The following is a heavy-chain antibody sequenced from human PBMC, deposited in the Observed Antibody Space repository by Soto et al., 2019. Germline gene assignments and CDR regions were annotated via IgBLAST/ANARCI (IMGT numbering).Heavy chain of an antibody. CDR3: GRDEVRNGVGV. Sequence: EVRLVESGGGLVQPGGSLRLSCVASGFTFTSYWMSWVRQAPGKGLEWVANIKGDGSEKRYVDYVKGRLTISRDNAKNSVYLQMNSLRVEDTALYYCGRDEVRNGVGVWGQGTTVTVSS. J-gene: IGHJ6*02. V-gene: IGHV3-7*01. CDR1: GFTFTSYW. CDR2: IKGDGSEK.